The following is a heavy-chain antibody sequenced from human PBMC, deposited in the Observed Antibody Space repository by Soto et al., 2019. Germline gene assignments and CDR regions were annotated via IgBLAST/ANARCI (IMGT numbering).Heavy chain of an antibody. D-gene: IGHD4-17*01. Sequence: EVQLVESGGGLVKPGGSLRLSCAASGFTFSNAWMSWVRQAPGTGLEWVGRIKSKTDGGTTDYAAPVKGRFTNSRDDSKYTLYLQMNRLKTEATAVYYCTTLPPRPGAGDYGTNTFDYGVQGTLVTVSS. CDR2: IKSKTDGGTT. CDR1: GFTFSNAW. CDR3: TTLPPRPGAGDYGTNTFDY. V-gene: IGHV3-15*01. J-gene: IGHJ4*02.